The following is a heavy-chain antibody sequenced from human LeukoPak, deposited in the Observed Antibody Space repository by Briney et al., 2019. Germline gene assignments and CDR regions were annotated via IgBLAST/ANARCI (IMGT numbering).Heavy chain of an antibody. V-gene: IGHV4-59*01. D-gene: IGHD3-22*01. J-gene: IGHJ4*02. CDR1: GGSISSYY. CDR3: ARDDSWNFDI. CDR2: IYYSGST. Sequence: SETLSLTCTVSGGSISSYYWSWIRQPPGKGLEWIGYIYYSGSTNYNPSLKSRVTISVDTSKNQFSLKPGSVTAADTAVYYCARDDSWNFDIWGQGTLVTVSS.